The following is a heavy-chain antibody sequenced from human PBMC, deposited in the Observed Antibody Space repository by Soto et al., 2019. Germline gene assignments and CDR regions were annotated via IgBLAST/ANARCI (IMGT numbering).Heavy chain of an antibody. CDR3: ARERSSSGWFDP. CDR2: IYYSGST. Sequence: KPSETLSLTCTVSGGSVSSGSYYWSWIRQPPGKGLEWIGYIYYSGSTNYNPSLKSRVTISVDTSKNKFSLKLSSVTAADTAVYYCARERSSSGWFDPWGQGTLVTVSS. CDR1: GGSVSSGSYY. J-gene: IGHJ5*02. V-gene: IGHV4-61*01. D-gene: IGHD6-6*01.